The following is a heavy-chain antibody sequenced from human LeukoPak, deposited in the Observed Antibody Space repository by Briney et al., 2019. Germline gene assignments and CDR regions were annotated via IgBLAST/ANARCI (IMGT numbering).Heavy chain of an antibody. CDR2: INYSGDST. J-gene: IGHJ4*02. V-gene: IGHV3-23*01. D-gene: IGHD3-3*01. CDR3: AKHSWWSGYFYFLPFDY. CDR1: EFTFSTYG. Sequence: QPGRSLRLSCAAPEFTFSTYGMSWVRQAPGKGLEWVSGINYSGDSTYYADSVKGRFTISRDNSKNTLYLQMNSLRVEDTAVYYCAKHSWWSGYFYFLPFDYWGQGTLVTVSS.